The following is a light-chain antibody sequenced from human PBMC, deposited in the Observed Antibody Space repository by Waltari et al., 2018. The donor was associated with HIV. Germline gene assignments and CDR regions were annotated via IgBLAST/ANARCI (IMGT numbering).Light chain of an antibody. CDR2: SAS. J-gene: IGKJ1*01. CDR1: QSVVGNS. V-gene: IGKV3-20*01. CDR3: QQYDESPVT. Sequence: EIVLTQSPRLLSLSPGERTPLACRASQSVVGNSLAWFRQKAGQPPRLLIYSASNRATGVPDRFIGSGSGRDFSLIISRLEPEDFAVYFCQQYDESPVTFGQGTRVEF.